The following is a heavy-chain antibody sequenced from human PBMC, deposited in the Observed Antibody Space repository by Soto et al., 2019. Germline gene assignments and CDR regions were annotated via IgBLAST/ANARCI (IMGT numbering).Heavy chain of an antibody. CDR2: FNPNSGDT. J-gene: IGHJ4*02. V-gene: IGHV1-2*02. CDR1: GYSFTAYS. D-gene: IGHD2-21*01. Sequence: ASVKVSCKASGYSFTAYSMHWVRQAPGQGLEWVAWFNPNSGDTIYAQKFQGRVTLTRDTSIGTAYMELYSLTSADTAVYYCARAASAVISLDYCRQRPMVTVSS. CDR3: ARAASAVISLDY.